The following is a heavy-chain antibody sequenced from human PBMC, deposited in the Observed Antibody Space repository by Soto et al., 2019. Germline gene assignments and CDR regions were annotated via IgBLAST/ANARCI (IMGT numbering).Heavy chain of an antibody. J-gene: IGHJ4*02. V-gene: IGHV3-30*03. CDR1: GFTFSTYA. CDR3: VRPRVRGVSGFGY. D-gene: IGHD3-10*01. CDR2: LSYDGTIT. Sequence: QVQLVESGGGVVQPGRSLRLSCAASGFTFSTYAMHWVRQAPGKGLEWVAILSYDGTITYYADSVKGRFTISRDTSKNTLYLQMNSLRAEDTAVYYCVRPRVRGVSGFGYWGQGALVTVSS.